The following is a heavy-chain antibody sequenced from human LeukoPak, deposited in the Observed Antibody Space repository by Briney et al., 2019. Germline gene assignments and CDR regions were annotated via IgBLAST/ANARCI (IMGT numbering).Heavy chain of an antibody. J-gene: IGHJ4*02. CDR2: IISSGGVT. CDR3: AKNAGYSYGLYYFDY. Sequence: AGGSLRLSCAASGFAFSSYAMSWVRQAPGKGLEWVSSIISSGGVTYYADSLKGRFTISRDNSKNTVYLQMDSLRAEDSAVYYCAKNAGYSYGLYYFDYWGQGTLVTVSS. CDR1: GFAFSSYA. V-gene: IGHV3-23*01. D-gene: IGHD5-18*01.